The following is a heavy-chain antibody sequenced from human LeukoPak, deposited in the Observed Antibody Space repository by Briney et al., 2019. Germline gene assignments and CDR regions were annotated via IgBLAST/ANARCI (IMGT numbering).Heavy chain of an antibody. CDR1: GASIRNYY. CDR2: IYYSGST. D-gene: IGHD6-13*01. J-gene: IGHJ4*02. V-gene: IGHV4-59*08. CDR3: ARGDYSSSWYYFDY. Sequence: SETLSVTCTVSGASIRNYYWSWVRQPPGKGLEWIGYIYYSGSTNYNPSLKSRVTISVDTSKNQFSLKLSSVTAADTAVYYCARGDYSSSWYYFDYWGQGTLVTVSS.